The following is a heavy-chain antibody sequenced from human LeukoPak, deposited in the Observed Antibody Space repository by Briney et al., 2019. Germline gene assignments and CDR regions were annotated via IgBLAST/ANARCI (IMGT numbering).Heavy chain of an antibody. CDR1: GYSFTSYW. D-gene: IGHD2-2*01. V-gene: IGHV5-51*01. J-gene: IGHJ4*02. CDR3: ARLGGADIVVVPAASPYYFDY. CDR2: IYPGDSDT. Sequence: GESLKISCKGSGYSFTSYWIGWVRQMPGNGLEWMGIIYPGDSDTRYSPSFQGQVTISADKSISTAYLQWSSLKASDTAMYYCARLGGADIVVVPAASPYYFDYWGQGTLVTVSS.